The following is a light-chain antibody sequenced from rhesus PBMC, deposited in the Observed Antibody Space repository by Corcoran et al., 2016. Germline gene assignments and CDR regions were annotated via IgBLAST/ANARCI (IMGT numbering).Light chain of an antibody. J-gene: IGKJ2*01. V-gene: IGKV1-33*02. CDR3: QQGFTRPYT. CDR2: GTS. Sequence: DIQMSQSPSSLSASVGDTVTITCRASQGMSNALAWYQQKPGNAPNLLIYGTSTLEDGVPSRFSGSRSGTDFTLTIDSLQPEDFGTYYCQQGFTRPYTFGQGTKVEIK. CDR1: QGMSNA.